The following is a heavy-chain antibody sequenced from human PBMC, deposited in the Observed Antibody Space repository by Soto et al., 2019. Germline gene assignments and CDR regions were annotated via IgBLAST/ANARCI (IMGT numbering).Heavy chain of an antibody. D-gene: IGHD6-6*01. CDR2: IYWNDEM. Sequence: QITLKESGPTLVKPTQTLTLTCTFSGFSLNSSGVGVGWIRQPPGKALEWLALIYWNDEMHYSPSLKSRLTIPEDASQHQVVLTGTNMDPVDTATYYCAHRRFAKYSSLPADFDYWGQGILVTVSS. V-gene: IGHV2-5*01. CDR3: AHRRFAKYSSLPADFDY. J-gene: IGHJ4*02. CDR1: GFSLNSSGVG.